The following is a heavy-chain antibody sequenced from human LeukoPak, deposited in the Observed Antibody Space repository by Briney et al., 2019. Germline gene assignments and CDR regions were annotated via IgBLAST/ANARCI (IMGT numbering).Heavy chain of an antibody. CDR3: ARHERVISATSTRPFDY. CDR1: GPSFSSSTYY. CDR2: VYYTGST. V-gene: IGHV4-39*01. J-gene: IGHJ4*03. Sequence: SESLSLTCTVSGPSFSSSTYYWGWIRQPPGKGLEWFGSVYYTGSTYYNPSLKSRVTMSVDTSKSQFSLKLSSVTAANTAVYYCARHERVISATSTRPFDYWGPRTLVT. D-gene: IGHD6-13*01.